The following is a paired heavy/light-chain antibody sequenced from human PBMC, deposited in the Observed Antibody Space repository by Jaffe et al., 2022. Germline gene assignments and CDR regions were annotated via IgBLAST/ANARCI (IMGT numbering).Light chain of an antibody. Sequence: SYELTQPPSVSVSPGQTASITCSGDKLGDKYACWYQQKPGQSPVLVIYQDTKRPSGIPERFSGSNSGNTATLTISGTQAMDEADYYCQAWDSSTYVFGTGTKVTVL. CDR1: KLGDKY. J-gene: IGLJ1*01. CDR2: QDT. V-gene: IGLV3-1*01. CDR3: QAWDSSTYV.
Heavy chain of an antibody. CDR3: ARDRIEADAPMVSQQGYYYYMDV. Sequence: EVQLVESGGGLVQPGGSLRLSCAASGFTFSSYEMNWVRQAPGKGLEWVSYISSSGSTIYYTDSVKGRFTISRDNAKNSLYLQMNSLRAEDTAVYYCARDRIEADAPMVSQQGYYYYMDVWGKGTTVTVSS. CDR1: GFTFSSYE. V-gene: IGHV3-48*03. D-gene: IGHD5-18*01. CDR2: ISSSGSTI. J-gene: IGHJ6*03.